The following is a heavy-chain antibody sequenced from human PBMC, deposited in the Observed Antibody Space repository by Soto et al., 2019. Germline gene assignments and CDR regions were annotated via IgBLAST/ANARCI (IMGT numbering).Heavy chain of an antibody. J-gene: IGHJ6*02. V-gene: IGHV4-31*03. CDR1: CHSIVSVGYY. CDR3: AYGGGPGVSYYYYGMDV. D-gene: IGHD3-16*01. Sequence: SDTLSLTCTFPCHSIVSVGYYWSLSRQHPGKSLEWIGYIYYSGSTYYNPSLKSRVTISVDTSKNQFSLKLSSVTAADTAVYYCAYGGGPGVSYYYYGMDVWGQGTTVT. CDR2: IYYSGST.